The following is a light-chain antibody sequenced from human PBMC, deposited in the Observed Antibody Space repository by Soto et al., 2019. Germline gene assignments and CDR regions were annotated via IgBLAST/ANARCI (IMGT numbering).Light chain of an antibody. CDR3: QQLNTYPLT. CDR2: GAS. J-gene: IGKJ4*01. V-gene: IGKV1-9*01. CDR1: QGISSY. Sequence: DRQLTQSPSFLSASVGDRVTITCRASQGISSYLAWYQQKPGKAPKLLIYGASTLQSGVPSRFSGSGSGTEFTLTISSLQPEDSATYYCQQLNTYPLTFGGGTKVEIK.